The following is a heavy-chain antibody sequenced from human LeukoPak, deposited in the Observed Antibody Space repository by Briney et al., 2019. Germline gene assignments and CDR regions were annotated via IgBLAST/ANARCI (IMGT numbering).Heavy chain of an antibody. Sequence: GASVKVSCKASGGTFSSYTISWVRQAPGQGLEWMGRFNPNSGGTRYAQKFQGRVTMTRDTSISTAYMELSRLRSDDTAVYYCAREYSSGWYGDYWGQGTLVTVSS. CDR1: GGTFSSYT. D-gene: IGHD6-19*01. J-gene: IGHJ4*02. V-gene: IGHV1-2*06. CDR3: AREYSSGWYGDY. CDR2: FNPNSGGT.